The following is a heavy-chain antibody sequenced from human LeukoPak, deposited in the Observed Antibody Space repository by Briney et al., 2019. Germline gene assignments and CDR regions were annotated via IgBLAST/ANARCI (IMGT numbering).Heavy chain of an antibody. V-gene: IGHV3-23*01. CDR1: GFTFSSYA. Sequence: GGSLRLSCAASGFTFSSYAMSWVRQAPGKGLEWVSAISGSGGSTYYADSVKGRFTISRDNSKNTLYLQMNSLRAEDTAVYYCAKKPTLCSSTSCYTGVDYWGQGTLVTVSS. CDR2: ISGSGGST. D-gene: IGHD2-2*02. CDR3: AKKPTLCSSTSCYTGVDY. J-gene: IGHJ4*02.